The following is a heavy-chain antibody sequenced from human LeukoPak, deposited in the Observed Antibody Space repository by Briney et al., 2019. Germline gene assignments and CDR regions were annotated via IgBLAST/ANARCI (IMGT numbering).Heavy chain of an antibody. CDR1: GGTFSSYA. D-gene: IGHD3-10*01. CDR2: IIPILGTA. J-gene: IGHJ5*02. Sequence: ASVKVSCKASGGTFSSYAISWVRQAPGQGLEWMGRIIPILGTANYAQKFQGRVTITADKSTSTAYMELSSLRSEDTAVYYCARGANITMVRGVPYNWFDPWGQGTLVTVSS. CDR3: ARGANITMVRGVPYNWFDP. V-gene: IGHV1-69*04.